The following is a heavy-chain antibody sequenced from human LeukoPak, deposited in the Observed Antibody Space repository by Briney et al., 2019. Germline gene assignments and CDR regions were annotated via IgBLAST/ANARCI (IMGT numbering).Heavy chain of an antibody. V-gene: IGHV3-74*01. Sequence: GGSLRLSCAASGFTFSSYWMHWVRQAPGKGLVWVSRINTDGSSTSYADSVKGRFTISRDNAKNTLYLQMNSLRAEDTAVYYCARDLSSDYDFWSGYSTFADYWGQGTLVTVSS. D-gene: IGHD3-3*01. J-gene: IGHJ4*02. CDR2: INTDGSST. CDR1: GFTFSSYW. CDR3: ARDLSSDYDFWSGYSTFADY.